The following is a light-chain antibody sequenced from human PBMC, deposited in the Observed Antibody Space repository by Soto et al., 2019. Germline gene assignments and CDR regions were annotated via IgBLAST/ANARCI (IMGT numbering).Light chain of an antibody. CDR1: QSVSSN. J-gene: IGKJ5*01. V-gene: IGKV3-11*01. CDR2: DAS. Sequence: ERGLTQYPTTLSVSPGERTTLSCRAIQSVSSNLAWYQQKPGQAPRLLIYDASNRATGIPARFSGSGSGTDFTLTISSLEPEDFAVYYCQQRSNWPPKITFGQGTRLEIK. CDR3: QQRSNWPPKIT.